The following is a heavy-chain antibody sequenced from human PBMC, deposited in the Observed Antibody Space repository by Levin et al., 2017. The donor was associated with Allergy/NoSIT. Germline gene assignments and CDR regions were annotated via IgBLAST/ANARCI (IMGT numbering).Heavy chain of an antibody. Sequence: GESLKISCKASGYTFTSYDINWVRQATGQGLEWMGWMNPNSGNTGYAQKFQGRVTMTRNTSISTAYMELSSLRSEDTAVYYCARGQGQYSYGPNYYYYYGMDVWGQGTTVTVSS. D-gene: IGHD5-18*01. J-gene: IGHJ6*02. CDR2: MNPNSGNT. CDR3: ARGQGQYSYGPNYYYYYGMDV. CDR1: GYTFTSYD. V-gene: IGHV1-8*01.